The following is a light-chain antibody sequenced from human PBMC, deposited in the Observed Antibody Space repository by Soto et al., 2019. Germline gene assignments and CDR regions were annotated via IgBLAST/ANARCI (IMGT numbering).Light chain of an antibody. Sequence: GERVTLSCRASQSVSSSYLTWYQQKPGQAPRLLIYGASTRATGIPARFSGSGSGTDFTLTISSLQPEDFAVYYCQQDYNLPQTFGQGTKVEIK. V-gene: IGKV3D-7*01. CDR3: QQDYNLPQT. CDR1: QSVSSSY. J-gene: IGKJ1*01. CDR2: GAS.